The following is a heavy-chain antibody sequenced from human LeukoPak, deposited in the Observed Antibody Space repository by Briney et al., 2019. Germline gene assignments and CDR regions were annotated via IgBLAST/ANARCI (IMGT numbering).Heavy chain of an antibody. D-gene: IGHD6-19*01. J-gene: IGHJ4*02. CDR3: TTSIAVAGVFDY. V-gene: IGHV3-15*01. Sequence: GGSLRLSCAASGFTFSNAWMSWVRRAPGKGLEWVGRIKSKTDGGTTDYAAPVKGRFTISRDDSKNTLYPQMNSLKTEDTAVYYCTTSIAVAGVFDYWGQGTLVTVSS. CDR2: IKSKTDGGTT. CDR1: GFTFSNAW.